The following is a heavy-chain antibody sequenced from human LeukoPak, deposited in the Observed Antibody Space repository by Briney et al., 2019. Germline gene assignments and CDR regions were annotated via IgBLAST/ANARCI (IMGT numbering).Heavy chain of an antibody. Sequence: GGSLRLSCAASGFTFSSYSMNWVRQAPGKGLEWVSSITSSSDYKYYADSVKGRFTISRDNAKNSLYLQMNSLRAEDTAVYYCTRERYSYGFFDYWGQGTLVTVSS. CDR1: GFTFSSYS. CDR3: TRERYSYGFFDY. V-gene: IGHV3-21*01. J-gene: IGHJ4*02. CDR2: ITSSSDYK. D-gene: IGHD5-18*01.